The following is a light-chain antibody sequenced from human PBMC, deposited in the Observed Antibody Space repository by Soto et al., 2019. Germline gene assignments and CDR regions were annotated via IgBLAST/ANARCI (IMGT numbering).Light chain of an antibody. V-gene: IGKV1-5*03. J-gene: IGKJ4*01. CDR2: KAS. CDR3: QHYNSYPLT. Sequence: DIQMTQSPSTLSGSVGDRVTITCRASQTISSWLAWYQQKPGKAPKLLIYKASTLKRGVPSRVSGSGSGTEFTLTISSLQPDDFATYYCQHYNSYPLTFGGGTKVDIK. CDR1: QTISSW.